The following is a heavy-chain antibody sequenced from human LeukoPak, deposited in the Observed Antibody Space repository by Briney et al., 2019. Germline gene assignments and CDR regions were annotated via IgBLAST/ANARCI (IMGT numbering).Heavy chain of an antibody. Sequence: SETLSLTRTVSGGSISSYSWSWVRQPPGKGQEWIGYISYRGSTNYNASLKSRVTISVDTSKNQFSLRLRFVTAADTAVYYCARGVAASSIDYWGQGTLVTVSS. CDR1: GGSISSYS. D-gene: IGHD6-13*01. CDR2: ISYRGST. CDR3: ARGVAASSIDY. V-gene: IGHV4-59*08. J-gene: IGHJ4*02.